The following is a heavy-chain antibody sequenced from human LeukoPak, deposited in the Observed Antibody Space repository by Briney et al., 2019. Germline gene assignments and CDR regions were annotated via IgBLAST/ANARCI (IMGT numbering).Heavy chain of an antibody. D-gene: IGHD5-12*01. Sequence: ASVKVSCKASGYTFTTYDINWVRQATGQGLEWMGWMNPNSGNTGYAQKFQGRVTMTRNTSISTAYMELSSLTFEDTAVYYCARGRHPGPTWISEYWGQGTLVTVSS. CDR2: MNPNSGNT. CDR3: ARGRHPGPTWISEY. V-gene: IGHV1-8*01. CDR1: GYTFTTYD. J-gene: IGHJ4*02.